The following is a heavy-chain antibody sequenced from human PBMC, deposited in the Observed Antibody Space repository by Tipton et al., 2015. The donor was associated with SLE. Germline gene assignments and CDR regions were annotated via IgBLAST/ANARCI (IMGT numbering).Heavy chain of an antibody. CDR1: GFTFSSYG. CDR2: IWYDGSNK. J-gene: IGHJ2*01. CDR3: AKEVNGGNLYYYFDL. V-gene: IGHV3-33*06. D-gene: IGHD4-23*01. Sequence: SLRLSCAASGFTFSSYGMHWVRQAPGKGLEWVAVIWYDGSNKYYADSVKGRFTISRDNSKNTLYLQMNSLRAEDTALYYCAKEVNGGNLYYYFDLWGRGTLVTVSA.